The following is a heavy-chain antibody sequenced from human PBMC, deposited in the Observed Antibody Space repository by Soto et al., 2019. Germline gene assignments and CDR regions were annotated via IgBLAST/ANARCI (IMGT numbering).Heavy chain of an antibody. Sequence: LRLSCAASGFTFSSYVMSWVRQAPGKGLEWVSTISSNGGTTWYADSVKGRFTISRDNSKNTLYLQVNSLRAEDTAVYYCAAPITTFFYYYMDVWGKGTKVTVSS. CDR3: AAPITTFFYYYMDV. CDR2: ISSNGGTT. CDR1: GFTFSSYV. V-gene: IGHV3-23*01. D-gene: IGHD4-4*01. J-gene: IGHJ6*03.